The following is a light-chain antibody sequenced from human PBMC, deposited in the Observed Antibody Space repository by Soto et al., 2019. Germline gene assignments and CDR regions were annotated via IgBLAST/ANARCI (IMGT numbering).Light chain of an antibody. CDR1: SSDVGSYNY. V-gene: IGLV2-14*01. Sequence: QSALTQPASVSGSPGQSSTISCTETSSDVGSYNYVSWHQQQPGQAPKLMIYQVTNRASGVPDRFSASKSGNTASLTISGLQAGDEADYYCSSYRSSSTYVFGTGTKRTVL. CDR2: QVT. CDR3: SSYRSSSTYV. J-gene: IGLJ1*01.